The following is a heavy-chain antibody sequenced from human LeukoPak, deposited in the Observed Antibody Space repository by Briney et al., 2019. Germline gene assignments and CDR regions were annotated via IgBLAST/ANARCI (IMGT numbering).Heavy chain of an antibody. V-gene: IGHV4-39*02. CDR3: ARERNRRATFYQSPLDH. CDR1: GGSISSGTYY. J-gene: IGHJ4*02. D-gene: IGHD1/OR15-1a*01. CDR2: IYYSGST. Sequence: PSETLSLTCIVSGGSISSGTYYWGWIRQPPGKGLEWIGSIYYSGSTYYNPSLKSRVTISVDTSKNQFSLKLTSVTAADTAVYYCARERNRRATFYQSPLDHWGQGTLVTVSS.